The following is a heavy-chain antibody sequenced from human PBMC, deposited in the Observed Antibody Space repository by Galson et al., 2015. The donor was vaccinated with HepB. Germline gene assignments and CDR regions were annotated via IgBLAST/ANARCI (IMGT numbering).Heavy chain of an antibody. Sequence: SLRLSCAASGFTFNGYWMSWVRQAPGKGLEWVANIKQDGSVRNYVDSVKGRFTVSRDNAKNSLYLQMSSLRVDDTAVYYCARKGGDNSFDSWGLGTLGTGSP. CDR1: GFTFNGYW. CDR3: ARKGGDNSFDS. CDR2: IKQDGSVR. V-gene: IGHV3-7*01. D-gene: IGHD2-21*01. J-gene: IGHJ5*01.